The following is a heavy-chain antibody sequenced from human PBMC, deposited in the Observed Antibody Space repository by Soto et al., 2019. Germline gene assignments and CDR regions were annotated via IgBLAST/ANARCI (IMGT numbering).Heavy chain of an antibody. Sequence: PSETLSLTCSVSGLSISSDSWWTWVRQAPGKGLEWIGELYPSGGAAYNPSLQNRATISVDYSQNHLSLTLTSVTAADTAVYYCARCLHCSNGGRFDPWGQGALVTVSS. CDR3: ARCLHCSNGGRFDP. CDR2: LYPSGGA. J-gene: IGHJ5*02. V-gene: IGHV4-4*02. D-gene: IGHD2-8*01. CDR1: GLSISSDSW.